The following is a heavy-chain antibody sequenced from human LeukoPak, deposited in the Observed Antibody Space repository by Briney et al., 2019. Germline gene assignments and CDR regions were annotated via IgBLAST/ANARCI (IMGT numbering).Heavy chain of an antibody. Sequence: PSETLSLTCTVSGYSISSGYYWGWIRQPPGKGLEWIGEINHSGSTNYNPSLKSRVTISVDTSKNQFSLKLRSVTAADTAVYYCARWDPVRIAGPRPYYYYYMDVWGKGTTVTVSS. D-gene: IGHD6-13*01. J-gene: IGHJ6*03. CDR1: GYSISSGYY. CDR2: INHSGST. V-gene: IGHV4-38-2*02. CDR3: ARWDPVRIAGPRPYYYYYMDV.